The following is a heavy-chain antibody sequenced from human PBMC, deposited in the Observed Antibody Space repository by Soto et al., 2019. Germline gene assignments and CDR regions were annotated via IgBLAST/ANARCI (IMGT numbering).Heavy chain of an antibody. CDR3: AREGYSYDYVEGSYYFDY. Sequence: GASVKVSCKASGYTFTSYGISWVRQAPGQGLEWMGWISAYNGNTNYAQKLQGRVTMTTDTSTSTAYMELRSLRSDDTAVYYCAREGYSYDYVEGSYYFDYWGQGTLVTVSS. D-gene: IGHD5-18*01. CDR2: ISAYNGNT. CDR1: GYTFTSYG. V-gene: IGHV1-18*01. J-gene: IGHJ4*02.